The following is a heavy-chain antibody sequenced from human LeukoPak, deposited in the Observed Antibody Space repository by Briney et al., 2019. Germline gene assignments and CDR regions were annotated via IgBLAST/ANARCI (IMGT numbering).Heavy chain of an antibody. D-gene: IGHD3-22*01. CDR2: LSYAGID. Sequence: GGSLRLSCAASGVTFSDSAMTWVRQAPGKGLEWVAVLSYAGIDNYADSVKGRFTISRDNPKNTLYLQMTSLRPEDTAVYYCARVPYHDSNAYLPYDYWGQGTLVTVSS. V-gene: IGHV3-30*04. J-gene: IGHJ4*02. CDR1: GVTFSDSA. CDR3: ARVPYHDSNAYLPYDY.